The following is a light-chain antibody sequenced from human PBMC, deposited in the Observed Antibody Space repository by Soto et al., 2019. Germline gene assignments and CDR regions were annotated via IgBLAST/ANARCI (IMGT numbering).Light chain of an antibody. CDR1: QDISNY. Sequence: DIQMTQSPSSLSASVGDRVTITCQASQDISNYLSWYQHKPGKAPKLLIYDASNLETGVPSRFSGSGSGTDFTFHISSLQPEDIATYYCQQYDNLPRTFGQGTKVEIK. CDR2: DAS. CDR3: QQYDNLPRT. V-gene: IGKV1-33*01. J-gene: IGKJ1*01.